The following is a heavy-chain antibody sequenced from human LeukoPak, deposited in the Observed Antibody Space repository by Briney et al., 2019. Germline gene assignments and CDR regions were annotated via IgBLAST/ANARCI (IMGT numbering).Heavy chain of an antibody. J-gene: IGHJ4*02. Sequence: ASVKVSCKASGYTFTGYYMHWVRQAPGQGLEWMGWINPNSGGTNYAQKFQGRVTMTRDASISTAYMELSRLRSDDTAVYYCAREGTKIAARHGLDYWGQGTLVTVSS. CDR3: AREGTKIAARHGLDY. D-gene: IGHD6-6*01. CDR1: GYTFTGYY. CDR2: INPNSGGT. V-gene: IGHV1-2*02.